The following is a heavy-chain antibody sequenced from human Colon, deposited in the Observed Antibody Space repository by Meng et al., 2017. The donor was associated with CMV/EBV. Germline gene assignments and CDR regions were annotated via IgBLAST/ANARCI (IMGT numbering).Heavy chain of an antibody. D-gene: IGHD2-2*01. CDR3: ARAEMLVVPTAVTWYFDL. CDR1: ISSSNYY. V-gene: IGHV4-39*07. CDR2: IYYSGST. Sequence: ISSSNYYWGWLRQPPGKGLEWIGNIYYSGSTYYNPSLKSRVTISVDTSKNQFSLKLSSVTAADTAVYFCARAEMLVVPTAVTWYFDLWGRGTLVTVSS. J-gene: IGHJ2*01.